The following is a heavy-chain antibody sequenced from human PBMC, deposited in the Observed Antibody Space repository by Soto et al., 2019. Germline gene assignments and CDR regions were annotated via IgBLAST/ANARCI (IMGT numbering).Heavy chain of an antibody. Sequence: PGGSLRLSCVASGFTFSSYAMSWVRQAPGKGLEWVSGISASGGSTYDADSVKGRFSISRDNSKNTLYLQMNSLRAEDTAVYYCAKARGGDYYYYGMDVWGQGTTVTVSS. CDR1: GFTFSSYA. J-gene: IGHJ6*02. CDR2: ISASGGST. CDR3: AKARGGDYYYYGMDV. V-gene: IGHV3-23*01. D-gene: IGHD3-16*01.